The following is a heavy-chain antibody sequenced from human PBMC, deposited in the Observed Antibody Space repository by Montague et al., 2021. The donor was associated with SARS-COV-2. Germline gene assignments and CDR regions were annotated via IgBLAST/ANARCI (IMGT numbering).Heavy chain of an antibody. Sequence: SLRLSCAASGFTFSTYCMHWVRQAPGTGLVWVSRVKGDGSSIRYADSVKGRFTISRDNAKNTLYLQMNSLRAEDTAVYFCARGYFPVGGSENWGSYGMDVWGQGTTVTVSS. J-gene: IGHJ6*02. D-gene: IGHD3-16*01. CDR3: ARGYFPVGGSENWGSYGMDV. CDR1: GFTFSTYC. V-gene: IGHV3-74*01. CDR2: VKGDGSSI.